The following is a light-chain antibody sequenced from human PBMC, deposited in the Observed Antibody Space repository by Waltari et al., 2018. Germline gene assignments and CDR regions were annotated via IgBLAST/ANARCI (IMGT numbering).Light chain of an antibody. CDR2: DVS. J-gene: IGLJ2*01. Sequence: QSALTQPRSVSGSPGQSVTISCTGSSSDVGGYNYVSWYQQHPGKAPKFMIYDVSKRPSRVPDRFSGSKSGNTASLTISGLQAEDEAEYYCCSYAGSYTLFGGGTKLTVL. V-gene: IGLV2-11*01. CDR1: SSDVGGYNY. CDR3: CSYAGSYTL.